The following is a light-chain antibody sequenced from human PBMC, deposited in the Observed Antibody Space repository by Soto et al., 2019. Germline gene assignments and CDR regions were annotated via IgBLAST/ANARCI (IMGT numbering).Light chain of an antibody. CDR1: NIGGKS. CDR3: QVWDSGSDYV. Sequence: SYELTQPPSVSVAPGQTARMTCGGNNIGGKSVHWYQQGPGQAPALVVYDDTDRPSGIPERFSGSNSGNTATLTISRVEAGDEADYYCQVWDSGSDYVFGNGTKVTVL. V-gene: IGLV3-21*02. J-gene: IGLJ1*01. CDR2: DDT.